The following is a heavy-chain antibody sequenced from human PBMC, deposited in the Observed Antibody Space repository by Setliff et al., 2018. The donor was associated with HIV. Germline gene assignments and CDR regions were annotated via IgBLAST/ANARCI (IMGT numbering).Heavy chain of an antibody. CDR3: AREPHELRYFDWLLYPANYYYGMDV. CDR1: GFNLITYG. D-gene: IGHD3-9*01. V-gene: IGHV3-30*02. J-gene: IGHJ6*02. CDR2: IRYDGSNK. Sequence: GGSLRLSCAASGFNLITYGTHWVRQAPGKGLEWVAFIRYDGSNKYYADSVKGRFTISRDNSKNTLYLQMNSLRAEDTAVYYCAREPHELRYFDWLLYPANYYYGMDVWGQGTTVTVS.